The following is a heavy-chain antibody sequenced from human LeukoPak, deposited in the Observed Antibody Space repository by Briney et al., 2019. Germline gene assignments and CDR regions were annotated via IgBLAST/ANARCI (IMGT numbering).Heavy chain of an antibody. V-gene: IGHV3-23*01. J-gene: IGHJ1*01. CDR1: GFTFDNYA. D-gene: IGHD2-15*01. CDR2: ISGPAITT. Sequence: GGSLRLSCAASGFTFDNYAMTWVRQAPGKGLEWVSTISGPAITTYYADSVKGRFTISRDNSKNTLYLQMNSLRAEDTAVYYCAKESGYCSGGSCYDVIGYFQHWGQGTLVTVSS. CDR3: AKESGYCSGGSCYDVIGYFQH.